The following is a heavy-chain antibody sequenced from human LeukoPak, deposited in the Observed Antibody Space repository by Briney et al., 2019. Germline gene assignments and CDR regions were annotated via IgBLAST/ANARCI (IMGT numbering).Heavy chain of an antibody. V-gene: IGHV4-59*01. CDR1: GGSISSYY. Sequence: PSGTLSLTCTVSGGSISSYYWSWIRQPPGKGLEWIGYIYYSGSTNYNPSLKSRVTISVDTSKNQFSLKLSSVTAADTGVYYCARGPIVGATIGWFDRWGQGSLVSVCS. CDR2: IYYSGST. D-gene: IGHD1-26*01. CDR3: ARGPIVGATIGWFDR. J-gene: IGHJ5*02.